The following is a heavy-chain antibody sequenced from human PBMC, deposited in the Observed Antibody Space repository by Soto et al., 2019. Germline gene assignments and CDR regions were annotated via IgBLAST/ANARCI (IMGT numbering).Heavy chain of an antibody. V-gene: IGHV1-18*01. D-gene: IGHD2-15*01. CDR3: ARDLGVVVVAATGYFDY. Sequence: GESLKISCKASGYTFTSYGISWVRQAPGQGLEWMGWISAYNGNTNYAQKLQGRVTMTTDTSTSTAYMELRSLRSDDTAVYYCARDLGVVVVAATGYFDYWGQGTLVTVSS. J-gene: IGHJ4*02. CDR1: GYTFTSYG. CDR2: ISAYNGNT.